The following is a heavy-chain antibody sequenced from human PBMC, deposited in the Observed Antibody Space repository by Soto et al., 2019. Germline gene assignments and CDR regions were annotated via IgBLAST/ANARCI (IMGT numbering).Heavy chain of an antibody. CDR2: ISSDGSTT. Sequence: GSLRLSCAASGFTFSSYWMHWVRQAPGKGLVWVSRISSDGSTTSYADSVKGRFTISRDNAKNTLHLQMNSLRAEDTAVYYCARAMTGAFDYWGQGTLVTVSS. CDR3: ARAMTGAFDY. J-gene: IGHJ4*02. V-gene: IGHV3-74*01. CDR1: GFTFSSYW. D-gene: IGHD3-9*01.